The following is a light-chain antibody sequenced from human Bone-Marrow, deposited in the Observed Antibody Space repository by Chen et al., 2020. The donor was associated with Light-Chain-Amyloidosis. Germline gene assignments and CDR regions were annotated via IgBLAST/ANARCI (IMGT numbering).Light chain of an antibody. CDR1: SSNVGDYSL. Sequence: QSALTHPASVSGSPGQSITIPCPGTSSNVGDYSLVSWYQQHPGKAPKLILYEGSQRPSGVSSRFSGSMSGNTASLTISGLQTEDEADYFCYTYAGSATFVFGSATTVTVL. V-gene: IGLV2-23*01. J-gene: IGLJ1*01. CDR2: EGS. CDR3: YTYAGSATFV.